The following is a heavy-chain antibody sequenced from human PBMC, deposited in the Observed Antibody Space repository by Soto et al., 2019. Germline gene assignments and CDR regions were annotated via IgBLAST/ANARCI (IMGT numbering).Heavy chain of an antibody. CDR2: INHSGST. V-gene: IGHV4-34*01. Sequence: SETLSLTCAVYGGSFSGYYWSWIRQPPGKGLEWIGEINHSGSTNYNPSLKSRVTISVDTSKNQFSLKLSSVTAADTAVYYCARGPGHSSGWYALGANFDYWGQGTLVTVSS. CDR3: ARGPGHSSGWYALGANFDY. CDR1: GGSFSGYY. D-gene: IGHD6-19*01. J-gene: IGHJ4*02.